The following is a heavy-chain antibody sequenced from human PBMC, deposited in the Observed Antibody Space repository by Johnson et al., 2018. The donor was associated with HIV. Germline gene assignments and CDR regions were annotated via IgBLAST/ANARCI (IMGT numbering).Heavy chain of an antibody. J-gene: IGHJ3*02. CDR3: AKAQTGTTGAFDI. CDR1: GFTFSSYG. V-gene: IGHV3-30*18. Sequence: QVLLVESGGGVVQPGRSLRLSCAASGFTFSSYGMHWVRQAPGKGLEWVAVISYDGSNRYYADSVKGRFTISRDNAKNSLYLQMNSLRAEDTALYYCAKAQTGTTGAFDIWGQGTMVTVSS. D-gene: IGHD1-7*01. CDR2: ISYDGSNR.